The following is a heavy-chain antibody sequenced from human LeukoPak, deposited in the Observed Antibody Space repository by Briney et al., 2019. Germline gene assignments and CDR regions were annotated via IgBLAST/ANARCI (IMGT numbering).Heavy chain of an antibody. CDR2: ISSSSAYI. CDR3: ARVHDYGLTNWFDP. J-gene: IGHJ5*02. V-gene: IGHV3-21*06. CDR1: GFTFNTYS. Sequence: GGSLRLSCAASGFTFNTYSMNWVRQAPGKGLEWVSAISSSSAYIYYAESVKGRFTISRNNAKNSVYLQMNSLRAEDTAVYYCARVHDYGLTNWFDPWGQGTLVTVSS. D-gene: IGHD4-17*01.